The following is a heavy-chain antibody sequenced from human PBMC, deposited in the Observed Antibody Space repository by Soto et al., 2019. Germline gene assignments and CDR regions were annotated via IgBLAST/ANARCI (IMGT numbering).Heavy chain of an antibody. CDR3: ARHANSHGWYRRFLQH. CDR1: GDSISSSSSY. J-gene: IGHJ1*01. V-gene: IGHV4-39*01. Sequence: SETLSLTCTVSGDSISSSSSYWGWIRQPPGKGLEWIGSISYGGSTYYNPSLKSRVTIFLDTSKQQFSLKLSSVTAADTAVFYCARHANSHGWYRRFLQHWGQGTLGTVS. D-gene: IGHD6-19*01. CDR2: ISYGGST.